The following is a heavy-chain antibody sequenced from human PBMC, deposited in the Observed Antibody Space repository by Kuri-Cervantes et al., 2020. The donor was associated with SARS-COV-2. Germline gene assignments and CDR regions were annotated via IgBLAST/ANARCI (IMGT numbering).Heavy chain of an antibody. V-gene: IGHV4-38-2*01. D-gene: IGHD3-3*01. J-gene: IGHJ4*02. CDR2: IYYSGST. CDR1: GYSISSGYY. Sequence: GSLRLSCAVSGYSISSGYYWGWIRQPPGKGLEWIGSIYYSGSTFYSPSLMSRVTISVDTSKNQFSLELTSVTAADTAVYYCARHQSGYFDYWGQGTLVTVSS. CDR3: ARHQSGYFDY.